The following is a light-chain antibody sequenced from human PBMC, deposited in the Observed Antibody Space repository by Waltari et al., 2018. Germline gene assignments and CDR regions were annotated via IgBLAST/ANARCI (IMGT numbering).Light chain of an antibody. J-gene: IGKJ1*01. CDR3: QQYYDTPRT. CDR1: QTVLYASDNNNY. Sequence: DIVMTQSPDSVAVSLGERATINCKSSQTVLYASDNNNYLAWYQQKLGQPPKLLIYWASTRASGVPARFSGSGSGTDFTLTISSLQAEDVAVYYCQQYYDTPRTFGQGTRVEIK. V-gene: IGKV4-1*01. CDR2: WAS.